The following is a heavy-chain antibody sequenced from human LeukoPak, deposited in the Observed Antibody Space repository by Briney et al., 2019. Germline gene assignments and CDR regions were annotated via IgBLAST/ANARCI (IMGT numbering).Heavy chain of an antibody. Sequence: SETLSLTCAVYGGSFSGYYWSWIRQPPGKGLEWIGEINHSGSTNYNPSLKSRVTISVDTSKNQFSLKLSSVTAADTAVYYCAGGSYCSSTSCYGKHYNWFDPWGQGTLVTVSS. D-gene: IGHD2-2*01. V-gene: IGHV4-34*01. CDR3: AGGSYCSSTSCYGKHYNWFDP. CDR2: INHSGST. J-gene: IGHJ5*02. CDR1: GGSFSGYY.